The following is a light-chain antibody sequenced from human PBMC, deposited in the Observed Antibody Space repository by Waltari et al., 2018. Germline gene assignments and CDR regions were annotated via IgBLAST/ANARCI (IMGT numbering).Light chain of an antibody. CDR3: QTWGTGYVV. CDR2: LNSDGSH. CDR1: SGHSRFA. Sequence: QPVLTQSPSASASLGASVKLTCTLSSGHSRFAIAWHQQQPEKGHRYLMNLNSDGSHSKGNWIPDRFSGSSSGAERYLTISSLQSEDEADYYCQTWGTGYVVFGGGTKLTVL. J-gene: IGLJ2*01. V-gene: IGLV4-69*01.